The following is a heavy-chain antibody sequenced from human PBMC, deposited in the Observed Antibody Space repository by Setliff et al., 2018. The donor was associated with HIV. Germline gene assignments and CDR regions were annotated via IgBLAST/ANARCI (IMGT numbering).Heavy chain of an antibody. CDR2: IIPSLGTA. CDR3: ARGYDYLYYGMDD. J-gene: IGHJ6*02. V-gene: IGHV1-69*13. D-gene: IGHD1-1*01. CDR1: GDTFTGYT. Sequence: SVKVSCKSSGDTFTGYTITWVRQAPGQGLEWMGGIIPSLGTANYAQRFQGRVTFTADESTSTAYMELSSLRSEDTAVYYCARGYDYLYYGMDDWGQGTTVTVSS.